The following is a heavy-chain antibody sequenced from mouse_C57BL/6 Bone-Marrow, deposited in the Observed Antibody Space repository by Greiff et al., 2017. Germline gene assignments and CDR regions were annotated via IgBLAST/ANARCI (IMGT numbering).Heavy chain of an antibody. CDR3: ASLYYDYGDY. Sequence: VQLQQPGAELVKPGASVKLSCKASGYTFTSYWMQWVKQRPGQGLEWIGEIDPSDSYTNYNQKFKGKATLTVDTSSSTAYMQLSSLTSEDSAVYYCASLYYDYGDYWGQGTSVTVSS. V-gene: IGHV1-50*01. J-gene: IGHJ4*01. CDR1: GYTFTSYW. D-gene: IGHD2-4*01. CDR2: IDPSDSYT.